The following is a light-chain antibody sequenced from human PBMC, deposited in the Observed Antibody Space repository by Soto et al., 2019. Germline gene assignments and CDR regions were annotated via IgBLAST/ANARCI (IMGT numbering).Light chain of an antibody. V-gene: IGKV3-11*01. CDR1: QSVSRY. CDR3: QQRSNWHRMYS. CDR2: DAS. Sequence: EIVLTQSPATLSLSPGERATLSCRASQSVSRYLAWYQQKPGQAPRLLIYDASSRATGIPARFSCSGSETDFTLSISSLEPEDFAVYYCQQRSNWHRMYSSGQGTKLEI. J-gene: IGKJ2*01.